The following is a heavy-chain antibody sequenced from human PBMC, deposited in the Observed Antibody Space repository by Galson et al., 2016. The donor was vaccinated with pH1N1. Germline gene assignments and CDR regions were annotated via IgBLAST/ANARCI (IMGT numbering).Heavy chain of an antibody. D-gene: IGHD2-15*01. CDR2: INAGNSNT. Sequence: SVKVSCKASGYTFTSYAMHWVRQAPGQRLEWMGWINAGNSNTKYAQKVQGRVTMTTDTSTSTAYMELRTLRSDDTAVYYCARDSRGGNWKYGMDVWGQGTTVTVSS. CDR3: ARDSRGGNWKYGMDV. V-gene: IGHV1-3*01. J-gene: IGHJ6*02. CDR1: GYTFTSYA.